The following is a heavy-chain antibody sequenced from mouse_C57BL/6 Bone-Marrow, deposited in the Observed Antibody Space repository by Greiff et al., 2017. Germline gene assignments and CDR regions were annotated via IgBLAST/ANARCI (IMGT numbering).Heavy chain of an antibody. Sequence: VQLKESGGGLVQPGGSLKLSCAASGFTFSDYYMYWVRQTPEKRLEWVAYISNGGGSTYYPDTVKGRLTISRDNAKNTLYLQMSRLKSEDTALYYCARCGNYPAWFAYWGQGTLVTVSA. J-gene: IGHJ3*01. CDR3: ARCGNYPAWFAY. CDR2: ISNGGGST. CDR1: GFTFSDYY. V-gene: IGHV5-12*01. D-gene: IGHD2-1*01.